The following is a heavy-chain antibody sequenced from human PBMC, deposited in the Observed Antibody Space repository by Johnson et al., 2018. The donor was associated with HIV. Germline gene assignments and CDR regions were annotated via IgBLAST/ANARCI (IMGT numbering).Heavy chain of an antibody. V-gene: IGHV3-30*02. CDR1: GFTFSSYG. D-gene: IGHD6-13*01. J-gene: IGHJ3*02. Sequence: QVQLVESGGGVVQPGGSLRLSCAASGFTFSSYGMHWVRQAPGKGLEWVAVIWYDGSNKYYADSVKGRFTISRDNSKNTLYLQMNSLRAEDTAVYYCAKDQIPAAASRAFDIWGQGTMVT. CDR2: IWYDGSNK. CDR3: AKDQIPAAASRAFDI.